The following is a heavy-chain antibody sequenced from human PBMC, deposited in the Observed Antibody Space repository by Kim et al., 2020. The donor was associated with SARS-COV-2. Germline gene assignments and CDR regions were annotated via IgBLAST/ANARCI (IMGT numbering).Heavy chain of an antibody. CDR3: AKDISWAGGGDEVYYGMDV. Sequence: GGSLRRSCAASGFTFDDYTMHWVRQAPGKGLEWVSLISWDGGSTYYADSVKGRFTISRDNSKNSLYLQMNSLRTEDTALYYCAKDISWAGGGDEVYYGMDVWGQGTTVTVSS. D-gene: IGHD2-21*01. CDR2: ISWDGGST. J-gene: IGHJ6*02. V-gene: IGHV3-43*01. CDR1: GFTFDDYT.